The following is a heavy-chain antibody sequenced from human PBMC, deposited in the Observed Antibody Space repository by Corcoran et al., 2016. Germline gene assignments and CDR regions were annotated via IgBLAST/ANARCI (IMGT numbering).Heavy chain of an antibody. D-gene: IGHD2-8*01. J-gene: IGHJ3*02. CDR2: ISYDGSNK. CDR1: GFTFITYG. Sequence: QVQLVESGGGVVQPGRSLRLSCAASGFTFITYGMHWVRQAPGKGLEWVTVISYDGSNKYYADSVKGRFTISRDNSKNTLYLQMNSLRVEDTAMYYCAKGGGGQWSGGACNIWGQGTVVSVSS. CDR3: AKGGGGQWSGGACNI. V-gene: IGHV3-30*18.